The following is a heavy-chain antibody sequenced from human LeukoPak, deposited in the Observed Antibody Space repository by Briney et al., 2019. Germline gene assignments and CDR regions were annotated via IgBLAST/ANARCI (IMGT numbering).Heavy chain of an antibody. CDR1: GYTFTSYG. Sequence: ASVKVSCKASGYTFTSYGISWVRQAPGQGLEWMGWISAYNGNTNYAQTLQGRVTMTTDTSTSTAYMELRSLRSDDTAVYYCARGRGARGYSYYTGQENWFYPCGQRTLLTPSS. V-gene: IGHV1-18*04. CDR3: ARGRGARGYSYYTGQENWFYP. CDR2: ISAYNGNT. D-gene: IGHD5-18*01. J-gene: IGHJ5*02.